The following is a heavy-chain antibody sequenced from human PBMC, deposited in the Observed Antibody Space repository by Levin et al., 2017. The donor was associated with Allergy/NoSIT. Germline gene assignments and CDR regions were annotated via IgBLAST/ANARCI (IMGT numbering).Heavy chain of an antibody. CDR2: ISSSSSYT. CDR3: ARGGVNDAFDI. CDR1: GFTFSDYY. V-gene: IGHV3-11*05. J-gene: IGHJ3*02. Sequence: LSLTCAASGFTFSDYYMSWIRQAPGKGLEWVSYISSSSSYTNYADSVKGRFTISRDNAKNSLYLQMNSLRAEDTAVYYCARGGVNDAFDIWGQGTMVTVSS. D-gene: IGHD2-21*01.